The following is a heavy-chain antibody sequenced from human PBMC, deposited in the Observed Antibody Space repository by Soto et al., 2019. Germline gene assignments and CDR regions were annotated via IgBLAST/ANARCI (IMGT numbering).Heavy chain of an antibody. CDR2: IYSGGTT. CDR3: ARRWG. V-gene: IGHV3-66*01. J-gene: IGHJ3*01. Sequence: EVQLVESGRGLVQPGGSLRLSCAASGFIVSSNYMSWVRQAPGKGPEWVALIYSGGTTHYAESVKGRFTISRDKSKNTLYLQMNSLRAEDTAVYYCARRWGWGHGTMVTVSS. D-gene: IGHD1-26*01. CDR1: GFIVSSNY.